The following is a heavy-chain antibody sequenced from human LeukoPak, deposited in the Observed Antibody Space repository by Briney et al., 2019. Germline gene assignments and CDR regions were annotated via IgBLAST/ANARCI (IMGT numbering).Heavy chain of an antibody. CDR2: IYTSGST. Sequence: AETLSLTCTASGGSISSYYWNWIRQPAGKGLEWIGRIYTSGSTNYNPSLKSRVTMSVDTSKNQFSLKLSSVTAADTAVYYCARTSSSWYYYYMDVWGKGTTVTVSS. V-gene: IGHV4-4*07. D-gene: IGHD6-13*01. CDR3: ARTSSSWYYYYMDV. J-gene: IGHJ6*03. CDR1: GGSISSYY.